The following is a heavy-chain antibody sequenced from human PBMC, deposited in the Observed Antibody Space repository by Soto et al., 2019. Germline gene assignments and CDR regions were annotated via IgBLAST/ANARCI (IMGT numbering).Heavy chain of an antibody. CDR1: GFTFSNSA. Sequence: GASVKVSFKTSGFTFSNSAVQWVRQARGQRLEWIGWIIVGTGQTRSAQNLQERITITRDMSTSTAYMELSSLRSEDTAVYYCAAELYSGGRCCSFDIWGQGTTVTVSS. CDR3: AAELYSGGRCCSFDI. V-gene: IGHV1-58*01. CDR2: IIVGTGQT. J-gene: IGHJ3*02. D-gene: IGHD2-15*01.